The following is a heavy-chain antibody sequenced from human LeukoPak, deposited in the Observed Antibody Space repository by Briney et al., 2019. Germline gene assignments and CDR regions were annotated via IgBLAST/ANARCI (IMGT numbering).Heavy chain of an antibody. J-gene: IGHJ4*02. CDR2: IYYSGST. D-gene: IGHD3-22*01. CDR3: ARGANSSGYYSIFYFDY. CDR1: GGSISSYY. V-gene: IGHV4-59*01. Sequence: TSETLSLTCTVSGGSISSYYWNWIRQPPGKGLEWIGYIYYSGSTNYNPSLKSRVTISVDTSKNQFSLKLSSVTAADTAVYYCARGANSSGYYSIFYFDYWGQGTLVTVSS.